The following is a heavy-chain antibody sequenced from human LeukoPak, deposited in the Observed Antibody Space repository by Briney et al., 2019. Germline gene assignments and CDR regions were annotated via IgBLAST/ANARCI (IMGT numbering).Heavy chain of an antibody. CDR1: GCSFTSYW. D-gene: IGHD1-26*01. CDR3: ARHISYMGELAPFDY. Sequence: GESLKISCKGSGCSFTSYWIGWVRQMPGKGLEWMGIIYPGDSDTKYSPSFQGQVTISADKSISTAYLQWSSLKASDTAVYYCARHISYMGELAPFDYWGQGTLVTVSS. CDR2: IYPGDSDT. J-gene: IGHJ4*02. V-gene: IGHV5-51*01.